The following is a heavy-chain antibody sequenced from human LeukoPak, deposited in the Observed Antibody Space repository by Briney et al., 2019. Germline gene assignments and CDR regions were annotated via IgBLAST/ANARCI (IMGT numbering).Heavy chain of an antibody. D-gene: IGHD3-16*01. CDR3: ARDLHDYVWGSYFLDY. Sequence: PGGSLRLSSAASGFTFSSYWMSWVRQAPGKGLEWVANIKQDGSEKYYVDSVKGRFTISRDNAKNSLYLQMNSLRAEDTAVYYCARDLHDYVWGSYFLDYWGQGTLVTVSS. CDR1: GFTFSSYW. J-gene: IGHJ4*02. V-gene: IGHV3-7*01. CDR2: IKQDGSEK.